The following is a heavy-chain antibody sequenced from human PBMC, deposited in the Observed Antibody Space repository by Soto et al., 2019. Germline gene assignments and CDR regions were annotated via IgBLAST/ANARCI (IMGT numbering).Heavy chain of an antibody. V-gene: IGHV1-69*12. D-gene: IGHD6-13*01. J-gene: IGHJ1*01. CDR3: ARDFGSSSWYAAEYFQH. Sequence: QVQLVQSGAEVKKPGSSVKVSCKASGGTFSSYAISWVRQAPGQGLEWMGGIIPIFGTANYAQKLQGRVTITADESTSTAYMELSSLRSEDTAVYYCARDFGSSSWYAAEYFQHWGQGTLVTVSS. CDR1: GGTFSSYA. CDR2: IIPIFGTA.